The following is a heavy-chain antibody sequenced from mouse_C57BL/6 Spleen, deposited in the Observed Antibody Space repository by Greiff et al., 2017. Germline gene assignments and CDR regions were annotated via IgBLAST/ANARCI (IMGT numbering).Heavy chain of an antibody. J-gene: IGHJ3*01. D-gene: IGHD2-4*01. CDR3: ASCPIYYDYEAWFAY. V-gene: IGHV1-53*01. Sequence: VKLQQPGTELVKPGASVKLSCKASGYTFTSYWMHWVKQRPGQGLEWIGNINPSNGGTNYNEKFKSKATLTVDKSTSTAYLQLSSLTSEDSAVYYCASCPIYYDYEAWFAYWGQGTLVTVSA. CDR1: GYTFTSYW. CDR2: INPSNGGT.